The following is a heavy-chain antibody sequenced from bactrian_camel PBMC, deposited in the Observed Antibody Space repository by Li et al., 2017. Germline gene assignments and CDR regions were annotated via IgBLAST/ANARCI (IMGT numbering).Heavy chain of an antibody. J-gene: IGHJ4*01. CDR2: IYSHDEKT. V-gene: IGHV3S26*01. Sequence: QVQLVESGGGSVQAGRSLRLSCAASGYTVSSSIMAWFRQAPGKEREGVAVIYSHDEKTTYADSVKDRFTISRDGALMTLYLQMNNLKPEDTALYFCAADYGECTVASSDLRMVDYWGQGTQVTVS. D-gene: IGHD6*01. CDR3: AADYGECTVASSDLRMVDY. CDR1: GYTVSSSI.